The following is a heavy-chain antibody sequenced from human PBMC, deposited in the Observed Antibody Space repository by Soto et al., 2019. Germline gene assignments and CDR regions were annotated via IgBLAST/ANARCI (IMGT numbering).Heavy chain of an antibody. CDR1: GGTFSSYA. CDR2: IIPIFGTA. CDR3: ARGTGQAIFGVVPYFDY. V-gene: IGHV1-69*06. D-gene: IGHD3-3*01. Sequence: SVKVSCKASGGTFSSYAISWVRQAPGQGLEWMGGIIPIFGTANYAQKFQGRVTITADKSTSTAYMELSSLRSEDTAVYYCARGTGQAIFGVVPYFDYWGQGTLVTVSS. J-gene: IGHJ4*02.